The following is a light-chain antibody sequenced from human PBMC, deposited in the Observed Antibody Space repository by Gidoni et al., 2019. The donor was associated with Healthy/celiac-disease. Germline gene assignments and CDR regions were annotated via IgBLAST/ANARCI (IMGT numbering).Light chain of an antibody. CDR3: QQYNSYST. J-gene: IGKJ1*01. CDR1: QSISRW. Sequence: IQMTPSPSTLSASVGDRVTITCRPSQSISRWLDWYQQKPGTAPKLLIYDDSSLESGVPSRVSGSGSGTEFTLTISSLQPDDFATYYCQQYNSYSTFGQGTKVEIK. V-gene: IGKV1-5*01. CDR2: DDS.